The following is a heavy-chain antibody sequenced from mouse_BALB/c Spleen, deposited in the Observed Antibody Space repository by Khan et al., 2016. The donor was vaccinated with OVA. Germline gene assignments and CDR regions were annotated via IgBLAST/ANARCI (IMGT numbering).Heavy chain of an antibody. CDR1: GYSITSDYA. D-gene: IGHD1-1*01. V-gene: IGHV3-2*02. CDR2: ISYSGST. Sequence: EVQLQESGPGLVKPSQSLSLTCTVTGYSITSDYAWNWIRQFPGNKLEWMGYISYSGSTGYNPSLKSRLSITRDTSNNQFFLQLNSVTTEDTATYFCSSLYYHGYLYFDVLGAGPTGPVSS. J-gene: IGHJ1*01. CDR3: SSLYYHGYLYFDV.